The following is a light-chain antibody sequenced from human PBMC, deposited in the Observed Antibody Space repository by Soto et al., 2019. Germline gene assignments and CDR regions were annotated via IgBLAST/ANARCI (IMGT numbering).Light chain of an antibody. Sequence: DIQMAQSPSILSASVGDRVTITCRASQSINNWLAWYQQKPGKAPMLLIYAASSLENGITSRFSGSVSGEEFTLTISSLQPDDFAPYYCQKYNNYSGTFGQGTTVEVK. CDR2: AAS. CDR1: QSINNW. J-gene: IGKJ1*01. CDR3: QKYNNYSGT. V-gene: IGKV1-5*01.